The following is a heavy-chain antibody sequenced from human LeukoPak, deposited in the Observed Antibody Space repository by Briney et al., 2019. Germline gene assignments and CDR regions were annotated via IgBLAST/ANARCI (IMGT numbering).Heavy chain of an antibody. V-gene: IGHV1-2*02. J-gene: IGHJ3*02. Sequence: GASVKVSCKTSGYSFSSHGLSWVRQAPGQSLEWMGWIGGNSGGTNYAQKFQGRVTMTRDTSISTAYMELSRLRSDDTAVYYCARDHGPVRSNAFDIWGQGTMVTVSS. CDR2: IGGNSGGT. CDR1: GYSFSSHG. CDR3: ARDHGPVRSNAFDI. D-gene: IGHD4-17*01.